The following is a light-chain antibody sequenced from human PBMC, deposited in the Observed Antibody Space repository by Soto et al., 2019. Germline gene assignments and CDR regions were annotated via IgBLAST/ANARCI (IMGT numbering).Light chain of an antibody. CDR3: CSFASGNTAYV. V-gene: IGLV2-14*01. CDR2: EVT. Sequence: QLVLTQPGSVSGSPGQSIAISCTGTSSDVGGYNYVSWYQQHPGKAPKLVIYEVTNRPSGVSTRFSGSKSGNTASLTISGLQAEDEADYYCCSFASGNTAYVFGTGTKLTVL. CDR1: SSDVGGYNY. J-gene: IGLJ1*01.